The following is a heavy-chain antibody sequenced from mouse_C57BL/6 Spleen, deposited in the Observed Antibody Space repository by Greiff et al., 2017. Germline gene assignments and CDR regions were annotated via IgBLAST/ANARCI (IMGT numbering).Heavy chain of an antibody. D-gene: IGHD2-12*01. V-gene: IGHV1-82*01. CDR2: IYPGDGDT. CDR3: ARWALVGRH. J-gene: IGHJ2*01. CDR1: GYAFSSSW. Sequence: QVQLQQSGPELVKPGASVKISCKASGYAFSSSWMNWVKQRPGKGLEWIGLIYPGDGDTNYNGKFKGKATLTADKSSSTAYMQLSSLTSVDSAVYFCARWALVGRHWGQGTTLTVSS.